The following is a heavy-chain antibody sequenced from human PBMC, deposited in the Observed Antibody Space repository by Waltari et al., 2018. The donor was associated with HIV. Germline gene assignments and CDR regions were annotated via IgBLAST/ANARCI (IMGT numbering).Heavy chain of an antibody. Sequence: QVQLQESGPGLVKPSETLSLTCTVSGGSISSYYWSWIRQPPGKGLEWSGYIYYSGSTNDTPSLSSRVTISVDTSKNQFSLKLSSVTAADTAVYYCARGSGYYYDSSRLGWFDPWGQGTLVTVSS. V-gene: IGHV4-59*01. D-gene: IGHD3-22*01. CDR3: ARGSGYYYDSSRLGWFDP. J-gene: IGHJ5*02. CDR2: IYYSGST. CDR1: GGSISSYY.